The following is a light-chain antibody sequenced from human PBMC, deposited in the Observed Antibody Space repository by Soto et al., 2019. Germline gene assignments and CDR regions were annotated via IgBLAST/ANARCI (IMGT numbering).Light chain of an antibody. V-gene: IGLV4-69*01. CDR2: VNSDGSH. CDR1: SGHSSYA. J-gene: IGLJ3*02. CDR3: QTWGTPWV. Sequence: QPVLTQSPSASASLGASVKLTCTLSSGHSSYAIAWHQQQPEKGPRYLMKVNSDGSHRKGDGIPDRFSGSSSGAERYLTISSLQSEDEADYYCQTWGTPWVFGGGTKLTVL.